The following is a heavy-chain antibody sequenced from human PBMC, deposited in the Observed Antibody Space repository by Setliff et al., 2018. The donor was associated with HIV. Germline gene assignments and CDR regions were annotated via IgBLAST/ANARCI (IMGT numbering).Heavy chain of an antibody. Sequence: SETLSLTCDVSGDSISSSNYFWGWIRQPPGKGLEWIGSFHPSGSTSYSPSLRSRVTLSVDTSKNQFSLKLTSVTAADTAVYYCARIDSATRGTFDYWGQG. CDR1: GDSISSSNYF. J-gene: IGHJ4*02. CDR2: FHPSGST. D-gene: IGHD6-25*01. V-gene: IGHV4-39*01. CDR3: ARIDSATRGTFDY.